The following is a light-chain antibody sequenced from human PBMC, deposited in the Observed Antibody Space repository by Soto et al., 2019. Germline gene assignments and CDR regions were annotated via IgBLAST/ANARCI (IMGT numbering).Light chain of an antibody. CDR2: EVS. Sequence: DVVMTQSPLSLPVTLGQPASISCRSSQSLIHSDGSNYLSWFQQSPGQSPRRLIYEVSDRDSGVPDRFSGSGSGTDFTLKISRVEADDVGVYYCIQGTHWPWTFGQGTEVEIK. CDR3: IQGTHWPWT. V-gene: IGKV2-30*02. J-gene: IGKJ1*01. CDR1: QSLIHSDGSNY.